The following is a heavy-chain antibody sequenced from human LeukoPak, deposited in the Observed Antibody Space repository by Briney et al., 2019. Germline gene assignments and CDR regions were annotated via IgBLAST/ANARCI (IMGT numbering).Heavy chain of an antibody. D-gene: IGHD2-2*02. V-gene: IGHV3-48*01. CDR2: ISSSSSTI. Sequence: GGSPRLSCAASGFTFSSYSMNWVRQAPGKGLEWVSYISSSSSTIYYADSVKGRFTISRDNAKNSLYLQMNSLRAEDTAVYYCARDQVPAAIGGYYFDYWGQGTLVTVSS. J-gene: IGHJ4*02. CDR3: ARDQVPAAIGGYYFDY. CDR1: GFTFSSYS.